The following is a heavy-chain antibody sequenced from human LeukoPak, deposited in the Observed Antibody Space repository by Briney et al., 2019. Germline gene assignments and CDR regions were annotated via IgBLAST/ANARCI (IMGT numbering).Heavy chain of an antibody. J-gene: IGHJ6*02. V-gene: IGHV1-69*01. D-gene: IGHD6-13*01. CDR1: GGTFSSYA. CDR3: ARGESSRWSSPVSTTHLYSTMDV. Sequence: SVKVSCKASGGTFSSYAISWVRQAPGQGLEWMGGIIPIFGTANFAQKFQGRVTITADESTSTAYMELSSLRSEDTAVYYCARGESSRWSSPVSTTHLYSTMDVWGQGTTVTVSS. CDR2: IIPIFGTA.